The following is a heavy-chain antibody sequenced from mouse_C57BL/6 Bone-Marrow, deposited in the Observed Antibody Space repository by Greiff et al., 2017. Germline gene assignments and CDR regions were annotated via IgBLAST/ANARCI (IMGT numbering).Heavy chain of an antibody. CDR1: GFTFSSYG. CDR3: ARPGDPYYFDY. Sequence: EVKLVESGGDLVKPGGSLKLSCAASGFTFSSYGMSWVRQTPDKRLEWVATISSGGSYTYYPDSVKGRFTISRDNAKNTLYLQMSRLKSEDTAMYYCARPGDPYYFDYWGQGTTLTVSS. J-gene: IGHJ2*01. V-gene: IGHV5-6*01. CDR2: ISSGGSYT.